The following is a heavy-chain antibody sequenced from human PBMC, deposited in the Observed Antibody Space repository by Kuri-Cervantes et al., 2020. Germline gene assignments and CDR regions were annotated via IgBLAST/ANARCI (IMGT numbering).Heavy chain of an antibody. Sequence: SCAVSGGSISSSNWWSWVRQPPGKGLEWIGEIYHSGSTNYNPSLKSRVTISVDKSKNQFSLKLSSVTAADTAVYYCARVLTSHYYDSSGSFSVYYYGMDVWGQGTTVTVSS. CDR3: ARVLTSHYYDSSGSFSVYYYGMDV. CDR2: IYHSGST. V-gene: IGHV4-4*02. CDR1: GGSISSSNW. D-gene: IGHD3-22*01. J-gene: IGHJ6*02.